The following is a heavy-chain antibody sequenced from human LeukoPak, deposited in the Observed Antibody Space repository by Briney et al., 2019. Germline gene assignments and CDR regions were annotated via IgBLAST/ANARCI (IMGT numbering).Heavy chain of an antibody. Sequence: GGSLRLSCAASGFTFSSYAMHWVRQAPGKGLEWVAVISYDGSNKYYADSVKGRFTISRDNSKNTLYLQMNSLRAEDTAVYYCARGYYYDSSVGNWFDPWGQVTLVTVSS. CDR2: ISYDGSNK. J-gene: IGHJ5*02. D-gene: IGHD3-22*01. V-gene: IGHV3-30-3*01. CDR3: ARGYYYDSSVGNWFDP. CDR1: GFTFSSYA.